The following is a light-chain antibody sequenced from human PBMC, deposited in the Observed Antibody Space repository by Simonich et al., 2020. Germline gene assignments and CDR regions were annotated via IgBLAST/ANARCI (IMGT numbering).Light chain of an antibody. CDR3: GTWDSSLSAGV. Sequence: QSVLTQPPSVSAAPGQKVTISCSGNSSNIGKNDVSWSPQLPGTAPKLLIYDNNMRPSGIPDLFSGSKSGTSATLGITGLQTGDEADYYCGTWDSSLSAGVFGGGTKLTVL. CDR2: DNN. J-gene: IGLJ2*01. CDR1: SSNIGKND. V-gene: IGLV1-51*01.